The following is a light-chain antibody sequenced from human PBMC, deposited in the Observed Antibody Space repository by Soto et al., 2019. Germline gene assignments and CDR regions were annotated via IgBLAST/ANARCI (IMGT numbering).Light chain of an antibody. CDR1: QSVSSY. J-gene: IGKJ2*01. V-gene: IGKV3-11*01. CDR2: DAS. Sequence: EIVLPQYPATLYLSPGERAPLSCRASQSVSSYLAWYQQKPGQAPRLLIYDASNRATGIPARFTGSGSGTDFTLTSSSLEPEDFAVYYCQQRSNWPPMYTFGQGTKLEIK. CDR3: QQRSNWPPMYT.